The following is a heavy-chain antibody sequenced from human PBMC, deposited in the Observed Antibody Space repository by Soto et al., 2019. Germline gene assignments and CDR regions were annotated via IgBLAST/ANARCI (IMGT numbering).Heavy chain of an antibody. V-gene: IGHV4-4*02. J-gene: IGHJ3*02. Sequence: ASETLSLTCAVSSGCIVSSSWWSWVSQPPGKGLEWIGEIYHSGSTNYNPSLKSRVTISVDKSKNQFSLKLSSVTAADTAVYYCARDFYRGYEHGAFDIWGQGTTVTVS. D-gene: IGHD5-12*01. CDR1: SGCIVSSSW. CDR3: ARDFYRGYEHGAFDI. CDR2: IYHSGST.